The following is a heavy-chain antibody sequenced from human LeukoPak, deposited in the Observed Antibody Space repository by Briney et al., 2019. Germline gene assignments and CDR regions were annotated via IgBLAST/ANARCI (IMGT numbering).Heavy chain of an antibody. CDR1: GGSISSGDYY. V-gene: IGHV4-30-2*01. D-gene: IGHD1-1*01. J-gene: IGHJ3*02. Sequence: TSSETLSLTCTVSGGSISSGDYYWSWIRQPPGKGLEWMGYIYHSGSTYYNPSLKSRVTISVDRSKNQFSLKLSSVTAADTAVYYCASPTGTTFLNAFDIWGQGTMVTVSS. CDR3: ASPTGTTFLNAFDI. CDR2: IYHSGST.